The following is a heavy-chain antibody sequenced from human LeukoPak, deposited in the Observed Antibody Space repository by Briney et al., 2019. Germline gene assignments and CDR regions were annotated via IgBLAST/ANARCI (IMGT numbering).Heavy chain of an antibody. CDR3: ARGGQSVAKPRLVDY. Sequence: PSETLSLTCAVYGGSFSGYYWSWIRQPPGKGLEWIGEINHSGSTNYNPSPKSRVTISVDTSKNQFSLKLSSVTAADTAVYYCARGGQSVAKPRLVDYWGQGTLVTVSS. D-gene: IGHD2-15*01. J-gene: IGHJ4*02. V-gene: IGHV4-34*01. CDR1: GGSFSGYY. CDR2: INHSGST.